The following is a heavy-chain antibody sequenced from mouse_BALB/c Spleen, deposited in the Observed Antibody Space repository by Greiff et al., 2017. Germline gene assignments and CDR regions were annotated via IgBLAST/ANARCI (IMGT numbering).Heavy chain of an antibody. CDR1: GYTFTSYW. CDR3: TRRSYYYGSSSAWFAY. CDR2: IYPGNSDT. J-gene: IGHJ3*01. Sequence: EVKLVESGTVLARPGASVKMSCKASGYTFTSYWMHWVKQRPGQGLEWIGAIYPGNSDTSYNQKFKGKAKLTAVTSTSTAYMELSSLTNEDSAVYYCTRRSYYYGSSSAWFAYWGQGTLVTVSA. D-gene: IGHD1-1*01. V-gene: IGHV1-5*01.